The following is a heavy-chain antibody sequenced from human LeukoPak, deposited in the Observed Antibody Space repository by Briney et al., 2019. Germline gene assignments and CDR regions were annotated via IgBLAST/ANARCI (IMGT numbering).Heavy chain of an antibody. Sequence: QPGGSLRLSCAASGFTFSSYAMHWVRQAPGKGLEWMAVISYDGSNKNYADSVKGRFTISRDNSKNTLYLQMNSLRVEDTAVYYCVKAAAVTNQVFDYWGQGTLVTVSS. CDR3: VKAAAVTNQVFDY. CDR2: ISYDGSNK. D-gene: IGHD4-17*01. J-gene: IGHJ4*02. CDR1: GFTFSSYA. V-gene: IGHV3-30*18.